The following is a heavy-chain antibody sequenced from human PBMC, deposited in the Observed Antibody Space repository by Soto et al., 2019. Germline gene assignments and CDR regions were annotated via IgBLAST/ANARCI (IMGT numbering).Heavy chain of an antibody. V-gene: IGHV3-48*02. D-gene: IGHD3-22*01. J-gene: IGHJ4*02. CDR1: GFAFSSYG. CDR3: ARDSYDSSGYSTPFDY. Sequence: PGGSLRLSCAASGFAFSSYGMNWVRQAPGKGLEWVSYIGSRSATIYYADPVKGRFTISRDNAKNSLFLQMNSLRDEDTAVYYCARDSYDSSGYSTPFDYWGQGTLVTVSS. CDR2: IGSRSATI.